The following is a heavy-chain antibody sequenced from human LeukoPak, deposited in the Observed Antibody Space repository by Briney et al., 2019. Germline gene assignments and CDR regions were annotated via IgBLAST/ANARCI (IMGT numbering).Heavy chain of an antibody. CDR2: IYYSGST. D-gene: IGHD3-22*01. CDR3: ARVSYDSSGYGVFAY. V-gene: IGHV4-31*03. Sequence: SSETLSLTCTVSGGSISSGDYYWSWIRQHPGKGLEWIGYIYYSGSTYYNPSLNSRLTISLDTSKNQFSLKLSSVTAADTAVYYCARVSYDSSGYGVFAYWGQGTLVTVSS. CDR1: GGSISSGDYY. J-gene: IGHJ4*02.